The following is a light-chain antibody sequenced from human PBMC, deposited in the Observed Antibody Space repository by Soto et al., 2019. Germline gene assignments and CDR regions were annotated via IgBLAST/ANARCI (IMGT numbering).Light chain of an antibody. CDR1: QSVSSN. V-gene: IGKV3-15*01. CDR2: GAS. J-gene: IGKJ2*01. Sequence: EIVMTQSPDTLSVSPGERATLSCRASQSVSSNLAWYQQKPGQAPRLLIYGASTRATGFPARFSGSGSGTEFTLTISSLQSEDFAVYYCHHYNNWPYTFGQGTKVEIK. CDR3: HHYNNWPYT.